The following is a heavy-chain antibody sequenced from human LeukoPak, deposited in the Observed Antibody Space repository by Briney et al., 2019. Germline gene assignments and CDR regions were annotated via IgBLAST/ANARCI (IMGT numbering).Heavy chain of an antibody. CDR1: GFSFSTYS. CDR2: MSSVSTYI. V-gene: IGHV3-21*01. D-gene: IGHD4-17*01. CDR3: ARAANDYLILNWFDP. Sequence: PGGSLRLSCAASGFSFSTYSMYWVRQAPGKGLEWVSAMSSVSTYIYYADSVKGRFTISRDNSKNSLYLQMNSLRAEDTAVYYCARAANDYLILNWFDPWGQGTLVTVSS. J-gene: IGHJ5*02.